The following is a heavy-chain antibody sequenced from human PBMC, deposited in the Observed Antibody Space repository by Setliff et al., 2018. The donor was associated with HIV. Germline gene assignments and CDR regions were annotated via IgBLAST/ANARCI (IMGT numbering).Heavy chain of an antibody. CDR3: ARGREVIRDTYYSYFYMDV. Sequence: PSETLSLTCAVYGETFNDYFWTWFRQSPGKGLEWIGELNHSGNINQNPSLKSGYTLSVDTSKNQFSLRLNSVTAADTAVYYCARGREVIRDTYYSYFYMDVWSRGTTVTVSS. CDR2: LNHSGNI. V-gene: IGHV4-34*01. CDR1: GETFNDYF. D-gene: IGHD3-22*01. J-gene: IGHJ6*04.